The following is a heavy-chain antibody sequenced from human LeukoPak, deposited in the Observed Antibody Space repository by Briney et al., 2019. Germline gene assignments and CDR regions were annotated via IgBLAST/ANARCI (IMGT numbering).Heavy chain of an antibody. CDR1: GFTFSSYA. D-gene: IGHD4-17*01. Sequence: GGSLRLSCAASGFTFSSYATHWVRQAPGKGLEWVAVISYDGSNKYYADSVKGRFTISRDNSKNTLYLQMNSLRAEDTAVYYCARDIYETTVTTRFDPWGQGTLVTVSS. V-gene: IGHV3-30-3*01. J-gene: IGHJ5*02. CDR3: ARDIYETTVTTRFDP. CDR2: ISYDGSNK.